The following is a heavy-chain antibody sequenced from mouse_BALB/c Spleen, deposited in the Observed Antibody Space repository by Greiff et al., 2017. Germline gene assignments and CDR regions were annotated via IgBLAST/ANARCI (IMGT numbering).Heavy chain of an antibody. CDR2: ISYSGST. V-gene: IGHV3-2*02. Sequence: DVKLQESGPGLVKPSQSLSLTCTVTGYSITSDYAWNWIRQFPGNKLEWMGYISYSGSTSYNPSLKSRISITRDTSKNQFFLQLNSVTTEDTATYYCARSYGNSADYYAMDYWGQGTSVTVSS. CDR1: GYSITSDYA. CDR3: ARSYGNSADYYAMDY. D-gene: IGHD2-1*01. J-gene: IGHJ4*01.